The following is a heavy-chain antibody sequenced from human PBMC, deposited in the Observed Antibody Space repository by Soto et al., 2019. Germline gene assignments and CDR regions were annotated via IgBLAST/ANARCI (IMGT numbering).Heavy chain of an antibody. Sequence: SVKVSCKASGGTFSSYAISWVRQTPGQGLEWMGGIIPIFGTANYAQKFQGRVTITADESTSTAYMELSSLRSEDTAVYYCARQITMIVVVTPRDYYYGMDVWGQGTTVTVSS. D-gene: IGHD3-22*01. CDR3: ARQITMIVVVTPRDYYYGMDV. V-gene: IGHV1-69*13. CDR2: IIPIFGTA. CDR1: GGTFSSYA. J-gene: IGHJ6*02.